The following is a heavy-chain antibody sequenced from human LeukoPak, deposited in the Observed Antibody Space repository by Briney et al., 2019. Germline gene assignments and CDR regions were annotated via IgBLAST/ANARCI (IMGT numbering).Heavy chain of an antibody. V-gene: IGHV4-59*01. D-gene: IGHD3-10*01. CDR1: GGSISGYY. J-gene: IGHJ3*02. CDR3: AREGYGSDPGVSALDI. CDR2: IYYNGST. Sequence: SETLSLTCTVSGGSISGYYWSWIRQPPGKGLEWIGYIYYNGSTNHNPSLKSRVTISVDTSKNQFSLKLSSVTAADTAVYYCAREGYGSDPGVSALDIWGQGTMVTVSS.